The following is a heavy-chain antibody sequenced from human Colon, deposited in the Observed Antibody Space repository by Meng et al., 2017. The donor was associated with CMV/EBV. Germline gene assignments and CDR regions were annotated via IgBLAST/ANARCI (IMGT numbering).Heavy chain of an antibody. Sequence: GSLRLSCSVSGVSITSNSYYWVWIRQPPGKGLEWIGSPFYSGNTYYNPSLQSRFLISRDTSKNQFSLKVTSVTAADTAVYYCATNYLFGGKSRFDPWGQGTLVTVSS. J-gene: IGHJ5*02. CDR2: PFYSGNT. D-gene: IGHD3-16*01. V-gene: IGHV4-39*01. CDR3: ATNYLFGGKSRFDP. CDR1: GVSITSNSYY.